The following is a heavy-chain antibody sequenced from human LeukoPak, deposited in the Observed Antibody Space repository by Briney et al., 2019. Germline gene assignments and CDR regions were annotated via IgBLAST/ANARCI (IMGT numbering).Heavy chain of an antibody. CDR2: INHSGST. Sequence: PSETLSLTCAAYGGSFSGYYWSWIRQPPGKGLEWIGEINHSGSTNYNPSLKSRVTISVDTSKNQFSLKLSSVTAADTAVYYCARGGGDSSGYYTYDYWGQGTLVTVSS. V-gene: IGHV4-34*01. J-gene: IGHJ4*02. CDR1: GGSFSGYY. D-gene: IGHD3-22*01. CDR3: ARGGGDSSGYYTYDY.